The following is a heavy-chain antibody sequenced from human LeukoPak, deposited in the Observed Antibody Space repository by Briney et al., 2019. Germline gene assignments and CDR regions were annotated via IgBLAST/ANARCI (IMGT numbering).Heavy chain of an antibody. D-gene: IGHD5-18*01. V-gene: IGHV3-49*04. CDR2: IRSKIYGETT. CDR1: GFTFSSYA. Sequence: GGSLRLSCAASGFTFSSYAMHWVRQAPGKGLECLGFIRSKIYGETTQYAASVKGRFTISRDDSKSIAYLEMNSLKAEDTAVYYCSRLWPTYSYINDYWGQGTLVTVS. J-gene: IGHJ4*02. CDR3: SRLWPTYSYINDY.